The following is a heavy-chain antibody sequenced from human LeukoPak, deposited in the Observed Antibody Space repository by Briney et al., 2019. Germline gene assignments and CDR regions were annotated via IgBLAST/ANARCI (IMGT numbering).Heavy chain of an antibody. Sequence: GGSLRLSCAASGFTFSNYNMNWVRHAPGKGLEWVSSITSSSTYIFYADSVKGRFTISRDNAKNSLYLQMNSLRAEDTAVYYCARANVVTPNLDYWGQGTLVTVSS. CDR1: GFTFSNYN. V-gene: IGHV3-21*01. D-gene: IGHD4-23*01. CDR3: ARANVVTPNLDY. J-gene: IGHJ4*02. CDR2: ITSSSTYI.